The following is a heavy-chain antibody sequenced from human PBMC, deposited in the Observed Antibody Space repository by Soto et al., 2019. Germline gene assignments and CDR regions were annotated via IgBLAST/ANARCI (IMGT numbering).Heavy chain of an antibody. Sequence: GGSLRLSCAASGFTFSSYGMHWVRQAPGKGLEWVSAISGSGGSTYYADSVKGRFTISRDNSKNTLYLQMNSLRAEDTAVYYCARGSSWSSGSPHWGQGTLVTVSS. CDR3: ARGSSWSSGSPH. CDR2: ISGSGGST. D-gene: IGHD3-22*01. V-gene: IGHV3-23*01. CDR1: GFTFSSYG. J-gene: IGHJ1*01.